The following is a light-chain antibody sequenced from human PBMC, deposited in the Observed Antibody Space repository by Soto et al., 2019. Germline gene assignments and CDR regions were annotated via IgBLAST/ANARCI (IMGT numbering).Light chain of an antibody. V-gene: IGKV1-6*01. J-gene: IGKJ1*01. CDR1: RNVGND. Sequence: QMTQSPSSLPASVGDKIIITCRASRNVGNDVSWYQQKPGQAPKLLIYPASNLYTGVPSRFSGSRSGTEFTLTIRSLPPEDFASYYFLQDYVKSWTFGKGTKVEIE. CDR2: PAS. CDR3: LQDYVKSWT.